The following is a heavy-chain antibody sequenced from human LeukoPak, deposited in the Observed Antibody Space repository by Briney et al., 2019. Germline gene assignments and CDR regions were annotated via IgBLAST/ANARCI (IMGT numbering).Heavy chain of an antibody. J-gene: IGHJ3*02. D-gene: IGHD5-24*01. CDR3: ARLGQRWLQFDWDAFDI. CDR1: GGSFSGYY. Sequence: SETLSLTCAVYGGSFSGYYWSWIRQPPGKGLEWIGEINHSGSTNYNPSLKSRVTISVDTSKNQFSLKLSSVTAADTAVYYCARLGQRWLQFDWDAFDIWAQGTMVTVSS. V-gene: IGHV4-34*01. CDR2: INHSGST.